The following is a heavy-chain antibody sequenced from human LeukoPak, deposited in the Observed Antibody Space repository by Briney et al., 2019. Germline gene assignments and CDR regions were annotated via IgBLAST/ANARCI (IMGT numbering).Heavy chain of an antibody. Sequence: PGGSLRLSCAASGFIFNRYGMHWVRQAPGKGLQWVAFVGFDGSERYYGDSVKGRVIITRDNSKDTLYLHMNSLRDEDTAMYYCAKHSPVVRGAQVSYYYMDVWGKGTAVIVSS. CDR3: AKHSPVVRGAQVSYYYMDV. D-gene: IGHD3-10*01. V-gene: IGHV3-30*02. J-gene: IGHJ6*03. CDR1: GFIFNRYG. CDR2: VGFDGSER.